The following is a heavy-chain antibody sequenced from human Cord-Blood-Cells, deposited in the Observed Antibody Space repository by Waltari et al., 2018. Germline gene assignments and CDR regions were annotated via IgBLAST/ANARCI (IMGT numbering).Heavy chain of an antibody. J-gene: IGHJ3*02. Sequence: EVQLVESGGVVVQPGGSLRLSCAASVFTFDDYAMYWVRQAPVKGLEWVSLISWDGGSTYYADSVKGRFTISRDNSKTSLYLQMNSLRAEDTALYYCAKDLDHSSSSAFDIWGQGTMVTVSS. CDR3: AKDLDHSSSSAFDI. CDR2: ISWDGGST. CDR1: VFTFDDYA. D-gene: IGHD6-6*01. V-gene: IGHV3-43D*04.